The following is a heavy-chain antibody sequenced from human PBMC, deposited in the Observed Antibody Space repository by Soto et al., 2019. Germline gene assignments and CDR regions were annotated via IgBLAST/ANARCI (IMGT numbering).Heavy chain of an antibody. J-gene: IGHJ6*02. CDR2: IYYSGST. CDR3: RTGLRFLEWLSPTYYGMDV. D-gene: IGHD3-3*01. Sequence: PSETLSLTCTVSFGSISSGDYYCSWIRQPPGKGLEWIGYIYYSGSTYYNPSLKSRVTISVDTSKNQFSLKLSSVTAADTAVYYCRTGLRFLEWLSPTYYGMDVWGQGTTVTVSS. CDR1: FGSISSGDYY. V-gene: IGHV4-30-4*01.